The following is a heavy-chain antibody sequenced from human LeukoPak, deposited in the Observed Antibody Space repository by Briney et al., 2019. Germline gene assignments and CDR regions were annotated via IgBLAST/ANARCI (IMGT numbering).Heavy chain of an antibody. CDR1: GFTFDDYA. V-gene: IGHV3-9*01. CDR3: AKDMYGEGGGFDY. CDR2: ISWNSGSI. Sequence: GRSLRLSCAASGFTFDDYAMHWVRQAQGKGLEWVSGISWNSGSIGYADSVKGRFTISRDNAKNSLYLQMNSLRAEDTALYYCAKDMYGEGGGFDYWGQGTLVTVSS. J-gene: IGHJ4*02. D-gene: IGHD4/OR15-4a*01.